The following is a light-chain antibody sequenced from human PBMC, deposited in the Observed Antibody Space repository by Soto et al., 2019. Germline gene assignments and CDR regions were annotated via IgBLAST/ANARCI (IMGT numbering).Light chain of an antibody. CDR2: WAS. CDR1: QSVLYSSNNKNY. Sequence: DIVMTQSPDSLAVSLGERATINCKSSQSVLYSSNNKNYLGWYQQKVGQPPKLLIYWASTRESGVPXRXXXXXXXXXXXXTISSLQAEDVAVYYCQQYYSKPLTFGGGTKVEIK. CDR3: QQYYSKPLT. J-gene: IGKJ4*01. V-gene: IGKV4-1*01.